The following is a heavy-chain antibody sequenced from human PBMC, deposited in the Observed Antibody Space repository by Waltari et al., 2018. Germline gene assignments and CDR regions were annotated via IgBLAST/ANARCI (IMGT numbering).Heavy chain of an antibody. CDR2: TYYGGTT. D-gene: IGHD5-12*01. CDR1: GGSISRSSSY. CDR3: ARHWKRNGYRFDP. Sequence: QLQLQESGPGLVKPSETLSLTCTVSGGSISRSSSYWGWIRPSPGKGLGGIASTYYGGTTYYNPTLESRVTISGDTSKNQFSLKLSSVTAADTAVYYCARHWKRNGYRFDPWGQGTLVTVSS. J-gene: IGHJ5*02. V-gene: IGHV4-39*01.